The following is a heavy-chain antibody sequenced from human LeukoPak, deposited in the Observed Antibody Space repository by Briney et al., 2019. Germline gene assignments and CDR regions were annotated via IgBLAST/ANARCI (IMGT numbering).Heavy chain of an antibody. J-gene: IGHJ3*02. Sequence: GGSLRLSCAAFGFTFSDYSMNWVRQAPGKGLEWVSYISSSGSTIYYADSVKGRFTISRDNAKNSLYLQMNSLRAEDTAVYYCARDARRWLQYDAFDIWGQGTMVTVSS. V-gene: IGHV3-48*04. D-gene: IGHD5-24*01. CDR3: ARDARRWLQYDAFDI. CDR2: ISSSGSTI. CDR1: GFTFSDYS.